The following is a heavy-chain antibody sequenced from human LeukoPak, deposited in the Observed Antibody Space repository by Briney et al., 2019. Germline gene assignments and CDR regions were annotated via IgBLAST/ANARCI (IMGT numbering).Heavy chain of an antibody. J-gene: IGHJ4*02. CDR2: IYYSGST. V-gene: IGHV4-59*08. Sequence: PSETLSLTCTVSGGSISSYYWSWIRQPPGKGLELIGYIYYSGSTYYNPSLESRVTISVDTSKNQFSLKLSSVTAADTAIYYCARIQDIAAAASGSPLFDYWGQGTLVTVSS. CDR3: ARIQDIAAAASGSPLFDY. CDR1: GGSISSYY. D-gene: IGHD6-13*01.